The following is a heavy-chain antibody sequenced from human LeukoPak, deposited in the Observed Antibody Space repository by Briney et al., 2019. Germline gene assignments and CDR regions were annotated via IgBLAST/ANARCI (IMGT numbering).Heavy chain of an antibody. CDR1: GSISSYY. CDR3: ARHESRMVATSWFDP. D-gene: IGHD5-12*01. J-gene: IGHJ5*02. CDR2: IYTSGST. V-gene: IGHV4-4*08. Sequence: SETLSLTCTVSGSISSYYWSWIRQPPGKGLEWIGYIYTSGSTNYNPSLKSRVTISVDTSKNQFSLKLSSVTAADTAVYYCARHESRMVATSWFDPWGQGTLVTVSS.